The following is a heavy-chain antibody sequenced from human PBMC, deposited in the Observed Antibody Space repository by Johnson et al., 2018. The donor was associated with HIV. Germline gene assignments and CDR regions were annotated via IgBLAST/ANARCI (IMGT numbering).Heavy chain of an antibody. CDR2: ISYDGSNK. CDR3: ATGDYGDYEGRDAFYI. Sequence: QVQLVESGGGVVQPTRSLRLSCAASGFTARNYGMPWVRHTPPKRPESVAVISYDGSNKYYADLVMGRLTISEDNSKNMLYLQMNSLRAEDTAVYYCATGDYGDYEGRDAFYIWGQGAMVTVSS. V-gene: IGHV3-30*03. CDR1: GFTARNYG. D-gene: IGHD4-17*01. J-gene: IGHJ3*02.